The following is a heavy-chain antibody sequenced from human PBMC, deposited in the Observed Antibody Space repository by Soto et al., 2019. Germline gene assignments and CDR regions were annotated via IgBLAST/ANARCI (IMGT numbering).Heavy chain of an antibody. J-gene: IGHJ5*02. CDR3: ARTDIVTTNCFDP. Sequence: QVHLQQWGAGLLKPSETLSLTCAVYGESLIGYYWTWIRQPPGKGLEWIGEINHRGSAKYNPSLKSRVTISVDTSNNQFSLKLSSVTAADTSVYYCARTDIVTTNCFDPWGQGTLVTVSS. V-gene: IGHV4-34*02. CDR1: GESLIGYY. CDR2: INHRGSA. D-gene: IGHD5-12*01.